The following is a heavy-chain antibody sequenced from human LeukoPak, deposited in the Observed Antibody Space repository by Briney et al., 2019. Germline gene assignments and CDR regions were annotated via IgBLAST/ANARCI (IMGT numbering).Heavy chain of an antibody. D-gene: IGHD2-15*01. CDR3: AKGVVGVVAATRAGPSRGAFDI. CDR1: GFTFSDYY. J-gene: IGHJ3*02. V-gene: IGHV3-11*01. CDR2: ISSSGSTI. Sequence: SGGSLRLSCAASGFTFSDYYMSWIRQAPGKGLEWVSYISSSGSTIYYADSVKGRFTISRDNSKNTLCLQMNSLRAEDTAVYYCAKGVVGVVAATRAGPSRGAFDIWGQGTMVTVSS.